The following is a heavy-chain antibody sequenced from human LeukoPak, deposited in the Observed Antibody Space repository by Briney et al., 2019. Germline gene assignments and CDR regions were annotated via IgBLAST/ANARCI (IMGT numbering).Heavy chain of an antibody. CDR2: ISSSSSTI. CDR1: GFTFSDYY. J-gene: IGHJ4*02. CDR3: ARDHLASGVAGTLDY. V-gene: IGHV3-11*04. Sequence: PGGSLRLSCAASGFTFSDYYMSWIRQAPGKGLEWVSCISSSSSTIYYADSVKGRFTISRDNAKNSLYLQMNSLRAEDTAVYYCARDHLASGVAGTLDYWGQGTLVTVSS. D-gene: IGHD6-19*01.